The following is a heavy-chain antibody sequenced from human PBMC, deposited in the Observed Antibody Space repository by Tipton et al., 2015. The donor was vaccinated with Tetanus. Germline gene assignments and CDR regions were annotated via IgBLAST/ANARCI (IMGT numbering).Heavy chain of an antibody. CDR3: TRAGTTRAPGLED. D-gene: IGHD1-14*01. CDR1: GVGFSKFA. J-gene: IGHJ4*02. CDR2: IIPAFTTV. Sequence: QLVQSGAEVKKPGSSVKVSCKGSGVGFSKFAISWVRQAPGQELEMMGTIIPAFTTVTYEQKLRGRVTITADGSTSTAYMELSSVTSEDTAIYFCTRAGTTRAPGLEDWGQGTRVAVSS. V-gene: IGHV1-69*18.